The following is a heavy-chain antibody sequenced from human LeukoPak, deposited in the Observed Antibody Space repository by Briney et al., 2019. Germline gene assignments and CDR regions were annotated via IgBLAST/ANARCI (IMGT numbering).Heavy chain of an antibody. V-gene: IGHV3-21*01. J-gene: IGHJ6*04. CDR2: ISSTSTYI. D-gene: IGHD3-10*02. CDR1: GFNFSNYS. CDR3: AELGITMIGGV. Sequence: GGSLRLSCAASGFNFSNYSLNWVRQAPGKGLQWVSSISSTSTYIYYTDSLKGRFTISRDNAKNSLYLQMNSLRAEDTAVYYCAELGITMIGGVWGKGTTVTISS.